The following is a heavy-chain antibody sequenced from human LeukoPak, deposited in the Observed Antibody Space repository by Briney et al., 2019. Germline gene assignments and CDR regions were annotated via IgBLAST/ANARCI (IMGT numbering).Heavy chain of an antibody. CDR2: ISYDGSNK. CDR1: GFTFSSYG. CDR3: AKDHGYGDYDNEYFQH. Sequence: PGGSLRLSCAASGFTFSSYGMHWVRQAPGKGLEWVAVISYDGSNKYYADSVKGRFTISRDNSKNTLYLQMNGLRAEDTAVYYCAKDHGYGDYDNEYFQHWGQGTLVTVSS. D-gene: IGHD4-17*01. J-gene: IGHJ1*01. V-gene: IGHV3-30*18.